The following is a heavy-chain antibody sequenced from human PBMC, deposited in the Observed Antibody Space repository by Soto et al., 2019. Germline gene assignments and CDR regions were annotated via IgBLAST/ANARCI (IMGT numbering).Heavy chain of an antibody. J-gene: IGHJ4*02. Sequence: PSETLSLTCTVSGDSISTDYWSWIRQSPGKGLEWIGFIYCGGRTNYNPSLKSRVTISVDTPKNQFSLKLSSVTAADTAVYYCAKNWNWGSLVHWGQGTLVTVS. V-gene: IGHV4-4*08. CDR2: IYCGGRT. CDR1: GDSISTDY. D-gene: IGHD7-27*01. CDR3: AKNWNWGSLVH.